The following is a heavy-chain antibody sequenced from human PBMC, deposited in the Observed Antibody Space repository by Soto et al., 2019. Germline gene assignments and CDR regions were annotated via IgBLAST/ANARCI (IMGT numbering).Heavy chain of an antibody. J-gene: IGHJ6*02. CDR3: ASSYGGGYSYGVYYYYGMDV. V-gene: IGHV4-30-2*01. Sequence: RSLTCAVSGGSISSGGYSWSWIRQPPGKGLEWLGYIYHSGSTYYSPSLKSRVTISVDRSKNQFSLKLSSVTAADTAVYYCASSYGGGYSYGVYYYYGMDVWGQGTTVTVSS. CDR2: IYHSGST. CDR1: GGSISSGGYS. D-gene: IGHD5-18*01.